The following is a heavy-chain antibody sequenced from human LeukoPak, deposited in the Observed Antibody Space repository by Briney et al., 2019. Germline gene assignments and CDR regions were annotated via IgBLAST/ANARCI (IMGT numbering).Heavy chain of an antibody. CDR1: GFTFTSSA. Sequence: SVKVSCTASGFTFTSSAMQWVRQARGQRLEWIGWILVGCGNTNYAQKFEERVTITRDMSTSTAYMELSSLRAEDAAVYYCAKAPVTTCSGAYCYPFDYWGQGTLVTVSS. J-gene: IGHJ4*02. CDR2: ILVGCGNT. V-gene: IGHV1-58*02. CDR3: AKAPVTTCSGAYCYPFDY. D-gene: IGHD2-21*01.